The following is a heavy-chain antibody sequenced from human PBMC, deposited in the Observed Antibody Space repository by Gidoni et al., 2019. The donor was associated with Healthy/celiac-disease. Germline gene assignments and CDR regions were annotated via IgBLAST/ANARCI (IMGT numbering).Heavy chain of an antibody. CDR3: ARVNRNIQRLPIAVGSFDY. CDR2: INHSGST. D-gene: IGHD6-19*01. CDR1: GGSFSGYY. J-gene: IGHJ4*02. V-gene: IGHV4-34*01. Sequence: QVQLQQWGAGLLKPSETLSLTCSVYGGSFSGYYWIWIRQPPGKGLEWIGEINHSGSTNYNPSLKSRVTISVDTSKNQFSLKLSSVTAADTAVYYCARVNRNIQRLPIAVGSFDYWGQGTLVTVSS.